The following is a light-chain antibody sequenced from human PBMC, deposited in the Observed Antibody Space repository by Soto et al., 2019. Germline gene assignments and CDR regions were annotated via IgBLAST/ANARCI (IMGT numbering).Light chain of an antibody. J-gene: IGKJ4*01. Sequence: DIQMAQSPSSLSASVGDRVTITCRASQYIDTYLHWYQQKPGKAPKLLIYAASSLQSGVPSRFSGSGSGTDFTLTISCLQPEDFASYFCQQTHSVPQTFGGGTKVEIK. V-gene: IGKV1-39*01. CDR1: QYIDTY. CDR2: AAS. CDR3: QQTHSVPQT.